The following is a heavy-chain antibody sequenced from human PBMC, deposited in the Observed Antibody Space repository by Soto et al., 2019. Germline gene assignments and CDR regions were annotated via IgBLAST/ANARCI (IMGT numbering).Heavy chain of an antibody. CDR3: ARRYFPGSSTGGYNVDY. Sequence: GESLKISCKGSGYGFTSYWIGWVRQMPGKGLEWMGIIYPGDSDARYSPSFQGQVTISADESTSTAYLQWSSLKASDTAMYYCARRYFPGSSTGGYNVDYWGQGTLVTVSS. V-gene: IGHV5-51*01. D-gene: IGHD6-6*01. J-gene: IGHJ4*02. CDR2: IYPGDSDA. CDR1: GYGFTSYW.